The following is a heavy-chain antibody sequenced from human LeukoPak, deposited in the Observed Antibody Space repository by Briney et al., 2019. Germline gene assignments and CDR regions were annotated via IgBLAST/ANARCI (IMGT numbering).Heavy chain of an antibody. Sequence: ASVKVSCKASGYTFTDYYIHWVRQAPGQGLEWMGWIDPKTGGTNFAQKFQGRVTMTRDTSITTAYMELSRLRFDETAVYYCARPRAFSYGQMYYFDYWGQGALVTVSS. CDR1: GYTFTDYY. J-gene: IGHJ4*02. V-gene: IGHV1-2*02. CDR3: ARPRAFSYGQMYYFDY. D-gene: IGHD5-18*01. CDR2: IDPKTGGT.